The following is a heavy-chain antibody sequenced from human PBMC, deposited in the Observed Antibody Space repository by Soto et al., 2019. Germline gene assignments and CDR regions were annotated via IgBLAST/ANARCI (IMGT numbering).Heavy chain of an antibody. J-gene: IGHJ4*02. V-gene: IGHV4-31*03. CDR2: IYYSGST. D-gene: IGHD1-26*01. CDR3: ARCGVLPLNFDY. CDR1: GGSISSGGYY. Sequence: QVQLQESGPGLVKPSQTLSLTCTVSGGSISSGGYYWSWIRQHPGQGLEWIGYIYYSGSTYYNPSLKSRVNISVDTSKNQFSLKLSSVTAADTAVYYCARCGVLPLNFDYWGQGTLVTVSS.